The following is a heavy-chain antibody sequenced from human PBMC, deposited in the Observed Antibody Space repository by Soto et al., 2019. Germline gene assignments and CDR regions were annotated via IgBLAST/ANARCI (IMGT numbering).Heavy chain of an antibody. CDR2: INHSGSA. Sequence: SETLFLTCTVSDGSISSYYWGWIRQPPGKGLEWIGEINHSGSANYNPSLKSRVTISVDTSKNQFSLKLTSVTAADTAVYYCARDKITGLFDYWGQGTLVTVSS. CDR1: DGSISSYY. V-gene: IGHV4-34*01. D-gene: IGHD2-8*02. J-gene: IGHJ4*02. CDR3: ARDKITGLFDY.